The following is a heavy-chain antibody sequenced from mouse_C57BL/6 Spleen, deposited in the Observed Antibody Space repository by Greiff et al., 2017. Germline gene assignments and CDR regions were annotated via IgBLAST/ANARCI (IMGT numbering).Heavy chain of an antibody. V-gene: IGHV1-80*01. CDR3: AGTVVVYYYAMDY. CDR2: IYPGDGDT. CDR1: GYAFSSYW. D-gene: IGHD1-1*01. Sequence: QVQLQQSGAELVKPGASVTISCKASGYAFSSYWMNWVKQRPGKGLEWIGLIYPGDGDTNYNGKFKGKATLTADKSSSTAYMPLSSRTSEDSAVYFGAGTVVVYYYAMDYWGQGTSVTVSS. J-gene: IGHJ4*01.